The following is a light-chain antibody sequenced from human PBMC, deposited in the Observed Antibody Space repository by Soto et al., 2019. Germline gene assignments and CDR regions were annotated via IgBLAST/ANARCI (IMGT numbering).Light chain of an antibody. Sequence: EIVLTQSPATLSGSPGERATLSCRASQSVSTYLAWYQQKPGQAPRLLIYDASNRATGIPARFSGSGSGTDFTLTISSLEPEDFAVYYCQHRSNWLAFGGGTKVDIK. V-gene: IGKV3-11*01. CDR2: DAS. J-gene: IGKJ4*01. CDR3: QHRSNWLA. CDR1: QSVSTY.